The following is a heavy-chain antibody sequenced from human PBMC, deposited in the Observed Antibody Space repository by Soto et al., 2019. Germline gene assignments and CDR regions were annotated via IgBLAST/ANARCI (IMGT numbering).Heavy chain of an antibody. D-gene: IGHD6-13*01. J-gene: IGHJ4*02. Sequence: SETLSLTCTVSGDAIYIGGYYWTWIRQHPGKGLEWIGYIYHTGKTYYNPSLESRVTMSVDTSKNQFSLKLASVTAADTAVYYCARDLGAAAGTGYFDYWGQGTMVTVSS. CDR2: IYHTGKT. CDR1: GDAIYIGGYY. CDR3: ARDLGAAAGTGYFDY. V-gene: IGHV4-31*03.